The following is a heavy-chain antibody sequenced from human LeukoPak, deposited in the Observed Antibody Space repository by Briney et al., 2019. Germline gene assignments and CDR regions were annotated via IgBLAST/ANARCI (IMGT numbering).Heavy chain of an antibody. J-gene: IGHJ4*02. V-gene: IGHV1-24*01. Sequence: ASVKVSCKVSGYTLTELSMHWVRQAPGKGLEWMGGFDPEDGETIYAQKFQGRVTMTEDTSTDTAYMELSSLRSEDTAVYYCATGEVLRYFDWLSLGGSYRPFDYWGQGTLVTVSS. D-gene: IGHD3-9*01. CDR3: ATGEVLRYFDWLSLGGSYRPFDY. CDR1: GYTLTELS. CDR2: FDPEDGET.